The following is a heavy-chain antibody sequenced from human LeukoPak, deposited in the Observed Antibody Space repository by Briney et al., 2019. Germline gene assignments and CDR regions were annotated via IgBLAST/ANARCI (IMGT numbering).Heavy chain of an antibody. J-gene: IGHJ3*02. V-gene: IGHV1-46*01. CDR2: INPSGGST. Sequence: ASVKVSCKASGYTFTGYYMHWVRQAPGQGLEWMGIINPSGGSTSYAQKFQGRVTMTRDMSTSTVYMELSSLRSEDTAVYYCARGDVVVVAATPAFDIWGQGTMVTVSS. CDR1: GYTFTGYY. CDR3: ARGDVVVVAATPAFDI. D-gene: IGHD2-15*01.